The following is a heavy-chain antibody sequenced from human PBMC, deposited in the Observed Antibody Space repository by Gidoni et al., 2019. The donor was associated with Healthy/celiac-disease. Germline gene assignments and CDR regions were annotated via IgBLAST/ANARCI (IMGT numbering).Heavy chain of an antibody. Sequence: EVQLVESGGGLVKPGGSLRLSCAASGLTFSNAWMSWVRQAPGKGLEWVGRIKSKTDGGTTDYAAPVKGRFTISRDDSKNTLYLQMNSLKTEDTAVYYCTTERITRVWFDPWGQGTLVTVSS. CDR2: IKSKTDGGTT. J-gene: IGHJ5*02. CDR3: TTERITRVWFDP. D-gene: IGHD3-10*01. V-gene: IGHV3-15*01. CDR1: GLTFSNAW.